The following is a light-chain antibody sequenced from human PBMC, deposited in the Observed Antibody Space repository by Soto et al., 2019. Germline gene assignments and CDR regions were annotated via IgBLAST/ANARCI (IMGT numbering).Light chain of an antibody. J-gene: IGKJ1*01. Sequence: DIQMTQSPSTLSASVGDTVTITCRASQSISNWLAWYQQKPGKAPKLLIFDASSLQSGVPPRFSGSGSGTDFTLTISGLQPDDFAIYYCQQYNNYSLTFGQGTKVEIK. CDR3: QQYNNYSLT. CDR2: DAS. V-gene: IGKV1-5*01. CDR1: QSISNW.